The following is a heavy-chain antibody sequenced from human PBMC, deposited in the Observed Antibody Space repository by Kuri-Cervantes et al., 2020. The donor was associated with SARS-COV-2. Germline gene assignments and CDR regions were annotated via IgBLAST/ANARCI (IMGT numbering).Heavy chain of an antibody. J-gene: IGHJ4*02. D-gene: IGHD3-9*01. CDR3: ATIDSFRSANSDY. V-gene: IGHV1-69*13. CDR2: IIPMFGTA. Sequence: SVKVSCKASGGTFSSYAISWVRQAPGQGLEWMGGIIPMFGTANYAQNFQGRVTITADESTSTASMELNSLKSEDTAVYYCATIDSFRSANSDYRGQGTLVTVSS. CDR1: GGTFSSYA.